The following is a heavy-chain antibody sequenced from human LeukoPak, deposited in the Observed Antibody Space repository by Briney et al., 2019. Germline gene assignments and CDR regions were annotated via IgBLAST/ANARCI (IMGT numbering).Heavy chain of an antibody. Sequence: GRSLRLSCAASGFTFDDYAMHWVRQAPGKGLEWVSGISWNSGSIGYADSVKGRFTIYRDNAKNSLYLRMNSLRAEDTALYYCAKDKYYDIRNDAFDIWGQGKMVTVSS. D-gene: IGHD3-22*01. CDR1: GFTFDDYA. J-gene: IGHJ3*02. CDR2: ISWNSGSI. CDR3: AKDKYYDIRNDAFDI. V-gene: IGHV3-9*01.